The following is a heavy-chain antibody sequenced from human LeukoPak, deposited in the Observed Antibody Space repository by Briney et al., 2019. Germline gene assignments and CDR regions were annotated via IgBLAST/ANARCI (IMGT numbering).Heavy chain of an antibody. J-gene: IGHJ4*02. D-gene: IGHD1-26*01. Sequence: PGGSLRLSCAASGFTFDDYAMHWVRQAPGKGLEWVSLISGDGGSTYYADSVKGRFTISRDNSKNSLYLQMNSLRTEDIALYYCAKDYSGSYYGGDYRGQGTLVTVSS. CDR2: ISGDGGST. CDR1: GFTFDDYA. CDR3: AKDYSGSYYGGDY. V-gene: IGHV3-43*02.